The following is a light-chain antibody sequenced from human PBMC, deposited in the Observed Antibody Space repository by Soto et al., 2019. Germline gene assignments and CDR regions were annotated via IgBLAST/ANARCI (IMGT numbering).Light chain of an antibody. CDR3: QRDGNSPPWT. V-gene: IGKV3-20*01. J-gene: IGKJ1*01. CDR1: QSFGSSF. Sequence: EVVLTQSPGTLSLSAGERATLSCRASQSFGSSFLAWYQQKPGQAPRLLIYGASTRATGMPDRFSGSGSGADFTLTISRLEPEDSAVYYCQRDGNSPPWTFGPGTKVEIK. CDR2: GAS.